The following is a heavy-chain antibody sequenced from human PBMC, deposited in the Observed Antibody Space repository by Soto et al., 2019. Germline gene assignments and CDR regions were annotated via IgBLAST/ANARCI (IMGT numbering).Heavy chain of an antibody. J-gene: IGHJ5*02. CDR3: ATRAEYYDFWSGYYGA. D-gene: IGHD3-3*01. Sequence: GESLKISCKGSGYSFSTSWIGWVRQMSGKGLEWMGTIYPSDSDTRYSPSLQGQVIISADKSTSTAYLQWRSLKASDTAMYYCATRAEYYDFWSGYYGAWGQGTLVTVSS. CDR1: GYSFSTSW. CDR2: IYPSDSDT. V-gene: IGHV5-51*01.